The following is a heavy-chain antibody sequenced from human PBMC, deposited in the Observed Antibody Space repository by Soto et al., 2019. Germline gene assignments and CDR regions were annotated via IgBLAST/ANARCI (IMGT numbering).Heavy chain of an antibody. D-gene: IGHD3-9*01. CDR2: IYYSGST. CDR1: GGSISSYY. V-gene: IGHV4-59*01. CDR3: ARNRYDILTGRLLYYYGMDV. Sequence: PSETLSLTCTVSGGSISSYYWSWIRQPPGKGLEWIGYIYYSGSTNYNPSLKSRVTISVDTSKNQFSLKLSSVTAADTAVYYCARNRYDILTGRLLYYYGMDVWGQGTTVTVSS. J-gene: IGHJ6*02.